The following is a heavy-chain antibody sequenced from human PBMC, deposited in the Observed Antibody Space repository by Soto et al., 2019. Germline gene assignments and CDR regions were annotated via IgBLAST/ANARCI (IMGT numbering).Heavy chain of an antibody. CDR2: ISSSGGST. Sequence: EVPLLESGGGLVQPGGSLRLSCAASGFTFSSYAMSWVRQAPGKGLEWVSTISSSGGSTYYADSVKGRFTISRDNSTNTLYLQMNSLRAEDTAVYYCARDGLGAYTYGSYYFDYWGQGTLVTVSS. CDR3: ARDGLGAYTYGSYYFDY. V-gene: IGHV3-23*01. J-gene: IGHJ4*02. D-gene: IGHD5-18*01. CDR1: GFTFSSYA.